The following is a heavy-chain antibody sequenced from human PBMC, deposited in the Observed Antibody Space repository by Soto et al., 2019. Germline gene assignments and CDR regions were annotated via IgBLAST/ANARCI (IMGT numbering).Heavy chain of an antibody. CDR3: ARGVRDYDFWSGYYTQHFDY. D-gene: IGHD3-3*01. J-gene: IGHJ4*02. Sequence: PSETLSLTCSVSGGSITSSGYYWGWIRQPPGKGLEWIGNIYYSGSTYYNPSLKSRVTMSVDTSKNQFSLNLSSVTAADTAVYYCARGVRDYDFWSGYYTQHFDYWGQGTLVTVSS. CDR2: IYYSGST. V-gene: IGHV4-39*01. CDR1: GGSITSSGYY.